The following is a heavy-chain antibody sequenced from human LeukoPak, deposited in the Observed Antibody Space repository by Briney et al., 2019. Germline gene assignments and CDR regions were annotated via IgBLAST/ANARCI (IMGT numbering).Heavy chain of an antibody. D-gene: IGHD1-14*01. Sequence: SETLSLTCTVSGGSNSSGGYYWSWIRQPPGKGLEWIGYIHYSGNTYYNPSLKSRVSISIDTPKNQFSLKLSSVTAADTAVYYCARERTGDWFDPWGQGTLVTVSS. CDR2: IHYSGNT. V-gene: IGHV4-31*03. CDR3: ARERTGDWFDP. CDR1: GGSNSSGGYY. J-gene: IGHJ5*02.